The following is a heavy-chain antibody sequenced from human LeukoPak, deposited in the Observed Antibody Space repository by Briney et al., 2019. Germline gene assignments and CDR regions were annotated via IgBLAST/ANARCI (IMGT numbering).Heavy chain of an antibody. CDR2: VYYNGDI. J-gene: IGHJ4*02. V-gene: IGHV4-59*01. D-gene: IGHD1-26*01. CDR3: AKAGRKVGDY. Sequence: SETLSLTWSVSGVPISTYYWSWIRQSPGKRLEWIAYVYYNGDIMYNPSLKSRVTISLDTSKNQFSLNMASVTAADTAVYYCAKAGRKVGDYWGQGTLVTVSS. CDR1: GVPISTYY.